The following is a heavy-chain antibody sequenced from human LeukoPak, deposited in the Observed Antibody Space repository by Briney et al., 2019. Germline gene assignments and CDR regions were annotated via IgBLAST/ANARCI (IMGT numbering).Heavy chain of an antibody. V-gene: IGHV6-1*01. Sequence: SQTLSLTCAISGDSVSNNNAAWSWIRQSPSRGLEWLGRTYFRAEWYNDYALSVKSRITINADTSKNQISLHLNSVTPEDTAVYYCARVQGREFDSWGQGTLVSVSS. J-gene: IGHJ4*02. D-gene: IGHD3-10*01. CDR3: ARVQGREFDS. CDR2: TYFRAEWYN. CDR1: GDSVSNNNAA.